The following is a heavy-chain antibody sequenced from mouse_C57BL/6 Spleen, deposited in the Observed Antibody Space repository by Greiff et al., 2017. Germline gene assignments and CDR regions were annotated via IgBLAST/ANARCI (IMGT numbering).Heavy chain of an antibody. Sequence: QVQLQQSGPELVKPGASVKISCKASGYAFSSSWMNWVKQRPGKGLEWIGRIYPGDGDTNYNGKFKGKATLTADKSSSTAYMQLSSLTSEDSAVYFCARGGYDGYYFDDWGQGTTLTVAS. V-gene: IGHV1-82*01. CDR3: ARGGYDGYYFDD. J-gene: IGHJ2*01. CDR1: GYAFSSSW. CDR2: IYPGDGDT. D-gene: IGHD2-3*01.